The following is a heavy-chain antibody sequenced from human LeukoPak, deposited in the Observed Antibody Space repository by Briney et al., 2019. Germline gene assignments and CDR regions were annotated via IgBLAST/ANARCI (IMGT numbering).Heavy chain of an antibody. CDR1: GYTFTGYD. J-gene: IGHJ5*02. D-gene: IGHD1-14*01. V-gene: IGHV1-2*02. Sequence: ASVKVSCKASGYTFTGYDMHWVRQAPGQGLEWMGWINPNSGGTNYAQKFQGRVTMTRDTSISTAYMELSRLRSDDTAVYYCARRMGTALGNWFDPWGQGTLVTVSS. CDR3: ARRMGTALGNWFDP. CDR2: INPNSGGT.